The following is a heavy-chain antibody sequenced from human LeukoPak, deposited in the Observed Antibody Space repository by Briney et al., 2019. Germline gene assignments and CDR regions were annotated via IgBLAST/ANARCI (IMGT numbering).Heavy chain of an antibody. CDR1: GYSISSGYY. D-gene: IGHD6-13*01. J-gene: IGHJ4*02. V-gene: IGHV4-38-2*02. CDR3: ARDPPYSMFDY. Sequence: SETLSLTCTVSGYSISSGYYWGWIRQPPGKGLEWIGSIYHSGSTYYNPSLKSRVTISVDTSKNQFSLKLSSVTAADTAVYYCARDPPYSMFDYWGQGTLVTVSS. CDR2: IYHSGST.